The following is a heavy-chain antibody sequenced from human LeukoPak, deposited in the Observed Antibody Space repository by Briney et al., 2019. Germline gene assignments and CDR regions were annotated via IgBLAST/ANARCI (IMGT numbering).Heavy chain of an antibody. V-gene: IGHV3-48*03. CDR1: GFTFSSYE. J-gene: IGHJ4*02. Sequence: GGSLRLSCAASGFTFSSYEMNWVRQAPGKGLEWVSYISSSGSTIYYADSVKGRFTISRDNAKNSLYLQMNGLRAEDTAIYYCARGAATNLWPSDYWGQGTLVTVSS. CDR3: ARGAATNLWPSDY. D-gene: IGHD3-10*01. CDR2: ISSSGSTI.